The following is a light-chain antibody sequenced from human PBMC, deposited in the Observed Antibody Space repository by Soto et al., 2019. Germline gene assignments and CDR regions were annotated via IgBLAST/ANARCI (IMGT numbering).Light chain of an antibody. V-gene: IGKV3-20*01. J-gene: IGKJ5*01. CDR1: QSVSSSY. CDR2: GAS. CDR3: QQYGSSLIT. Sequence: EIVLTQSPGTLSLSPGERATLSCRASQSVSSSYLAWYQQKPGQAPRLLIYGASSRATGILDRFSGSGSGTDFTLTISRLEPEDFAVYYCQQYGSSLITFGQGTRLEIK.